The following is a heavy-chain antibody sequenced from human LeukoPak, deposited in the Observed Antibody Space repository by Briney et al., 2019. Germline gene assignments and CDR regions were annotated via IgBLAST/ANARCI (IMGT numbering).Heavy chain of an antibody. CDR2: ISYDGSNK. D-gene: IGHD4-11*01. J-gene: IGHJ5*02. Sequence: AGGSLRPSCAASGFTFSSYTMHWVRQAPGKGLEWVAVISYDGSNKYYADSVKGRFTISRDNSKNTLYLQMNSLRAEDTAVYYCASYSNYWFDPWGQGTLVTVSS. V-gene: IGHV3-30-3*01. CDR1: GFTFSSYT. CDR3: ASYSNYWFDP.